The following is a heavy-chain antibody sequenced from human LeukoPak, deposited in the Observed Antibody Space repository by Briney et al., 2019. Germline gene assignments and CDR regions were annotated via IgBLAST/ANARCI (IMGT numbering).Heavy chain of an antibody. CDR2: IIPIFGTA. CDR3: ARGGIAAAGSFDY. D-gene: IGHD6-13*01. Sequence: ASVKVSCKASGGTFSSYAISWVRQAPGQGLEWMGGIIPIFGTANYAQKFQGRVTITADESTSTAYMELSSLRSEDTAIYYCARGGIAAAGSFDYWGQGTLVTVSS. CDR1: GGTFSSYA. J-gene: IGHJ4*02. V-gene: IGHV1-69*13.